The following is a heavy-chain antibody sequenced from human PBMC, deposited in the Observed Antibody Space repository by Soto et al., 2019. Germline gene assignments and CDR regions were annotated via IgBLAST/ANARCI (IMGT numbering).Heavy chain of an antibody. Sequence: GGSLRLSCAASGFTFSSYAMSWVRQAPGKGLEWVSAISGSGGSTYYADSVKGRFTISRDNSKNTLYLKMNSLRAQDTAVYYCAEELGEMATVCAFYIWGQGTMVTVAS. J-gene: IGHJ3*02. CDR2: ISGSGGST. D-gene: IGHD4-4*01. V-gene: IGHV3-23*01. CDR1: GFTFSSYA. CDR3: AEELGEMATVCAFYI.